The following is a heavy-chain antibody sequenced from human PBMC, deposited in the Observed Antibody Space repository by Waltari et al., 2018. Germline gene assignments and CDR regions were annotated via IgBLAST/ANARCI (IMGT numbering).Heavy chain of an antibody. CDR3: ARGGYCSGGSCYRAGYFDL. Sequence: QVQLQESGPGLVKPSQTLSLTCTVSGGSISSGSSYWSWIRKPAGTGLEWIGRIYTSGSTNYNPSLKSRVTISVDTSKNQFSLKLSSVTAADTAVYYCARGGYCSGGSCYRAGYFDLWGRGTLVTVSS. CDR2: IYTSGST. J-gene: IGHJ2*01. CDR1: GGSISSGSSY. V-gene: IGHV4-61*02. D-gene: IGHD2-15*01.